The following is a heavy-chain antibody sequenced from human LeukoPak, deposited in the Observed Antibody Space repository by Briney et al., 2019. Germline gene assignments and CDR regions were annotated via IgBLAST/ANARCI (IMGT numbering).Heavy chain of an antibody. CDR3: AKRLLVGAPSAFDV. Sequence: PGGSLRLSCAASGFTFRNYDMIWVRQAPGKGLEWVSVIRGSGEISYYADSVKGRFTISRDNVKNTLYLQMSSLRAEDTAVYYCAKRLLVGAPSAFDVWGQGTVVTVSS. D-gene: IGHD1-26*01. CDR2: IRGSGEIS. CDR1: GFTFRNYD. V-gene: IGHV3-23*01. J-gene: IGHJ3*01.